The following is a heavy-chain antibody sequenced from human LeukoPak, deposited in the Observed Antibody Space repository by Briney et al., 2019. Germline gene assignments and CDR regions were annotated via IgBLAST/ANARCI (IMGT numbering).Heavy chain of an antibody. CDR3: ARDLRRASSSSYWFDP. Sequence: SETLSLTCTVSGGSISSGSYYWSWIRQPAAKGLEWLGRIYTSGSTNYNPSLNSRVPISVDTSKTQFSLKLSSVTAADTAVYYCARDLRRASSSSYWFDPWGQGTLVTVSS. CDR1: GGSISSGSYY. J-gene: IGHJ5*02. D-gene: IGHD6-6*01. V-gene: IGHV4-61*02. CDR2: IYTSGST.